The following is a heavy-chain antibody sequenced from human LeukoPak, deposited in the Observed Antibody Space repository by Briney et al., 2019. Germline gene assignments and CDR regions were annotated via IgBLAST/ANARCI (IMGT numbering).Heavy chain of an antibody. CDR3: ARGRLLLDFDY. D-gene: IGHD1-26*01. CDR2: IYYSGST. Sequence: SETLSLTCAVYGGSFSGYYWSWIRQPPGKGLEWIGYIYYSGSTNYNPSLKSRVTISVDTSKNQFSLKLNSVTAADTAVYYCARGRLLLDFDYWGQGTLVTVSS. V-gene: IGHV4-59*01. J-gene: IGHJ4*02. CDR1: GGSFSGYY.